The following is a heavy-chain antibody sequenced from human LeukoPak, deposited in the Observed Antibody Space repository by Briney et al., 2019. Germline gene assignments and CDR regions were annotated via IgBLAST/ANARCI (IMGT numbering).Heavy chain of an antibody. D-gene: IGHD4-17*01. Sequence: GGSLRLSCEASGLSFRDYAMHWVRQAPGKGLEWVAFIRYDGSNKYYADSVKGRFTISRDNSKNTLYLQMNSLRAEDTAVYYCAKDNYDYGDYDGGDYWGQGTLVTVSS. J-gene: IGHJ4*02. V-gene: IGHV3-30*02. CDR2: IRYDGSNK. CDR3: AKDNYDYGDYDGGDY. CDR1: GLSFRDYA.